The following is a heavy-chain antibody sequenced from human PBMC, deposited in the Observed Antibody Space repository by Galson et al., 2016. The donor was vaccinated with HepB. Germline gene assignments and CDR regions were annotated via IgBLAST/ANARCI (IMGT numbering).Heavy chain of an antibody. CDR1: GGSFSGYY. CDR2: IYYSGNT. D-gene: IGHD5-18*01. Sequence: ETLSLTCAVYGGSFSGYYWRWIRQPPGKGLEWIGYIYYSGNTYYHPSLESRVTISVEPSKNQFSLKLTSATPADTAVYYCARAHGYSGWFDPWGQGTLVAVSS. CDR3: ARAHGYSGWFDP. J-gene: IGHJ5*02. V-gene: IGHV4-34*11.